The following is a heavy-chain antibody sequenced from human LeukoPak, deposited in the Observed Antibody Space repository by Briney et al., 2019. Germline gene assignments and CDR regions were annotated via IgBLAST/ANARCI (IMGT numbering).Heavy chain of an antibody. D-gene: IGHD1-26*01. V-gene: IGHV4-39*07. CDR3: ARGEWELLVDY. CDR1: GGSISSSSYY. Sequence: PSETLSLTCTVSGGSISSSSYYWGWIRQPPGKGLEWIGSIYYSGSTNYNPSLKSRVTISVDTSKNQFSLKLSSVTAADTAVYYCARGEWELLVDYWGQGTLVTVSS. J-gene: IGHJ4*02. CDR2: IYYSGST.